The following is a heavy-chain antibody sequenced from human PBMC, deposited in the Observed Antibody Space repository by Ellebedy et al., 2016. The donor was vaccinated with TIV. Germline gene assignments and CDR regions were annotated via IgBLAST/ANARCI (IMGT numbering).Heavy chain of an antibody. Sequence: PGGSLRLSCAASGFSFSYYGMHWVRQAPGKGLERVAIIWYDGSNIYYADSVKGRFTISRDNSKNMLYLQMNCLRVEDTAVYYCARDQETYFYDSGSYKSGMDVWGLGTTVTVSS. CDR1: GFSFSYYG. J-gene: IGHJ6*02. D-gene: IGHD3-10*01. CDR3: ARDQETYFYDSGSYKSGMDV. V-gene: IGHV3-33*01. CDR2: IWYDGSNI.